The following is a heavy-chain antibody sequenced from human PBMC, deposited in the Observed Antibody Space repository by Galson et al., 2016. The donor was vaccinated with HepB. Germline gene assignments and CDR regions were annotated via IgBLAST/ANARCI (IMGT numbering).Heavy chain of an antibody. CDR2: IYYNGST. V-gene: IGHV4-61*01. CDR3: ARAPYCGGDCYPRPFDY. CDR1: GGSISSGTYY. Sequence: ETLSLTCTVSGGSISSGTYYWSWVRQRPGKGLEWIGYIYYNGSTNYNASLKSRVTISVDTSKNQFSLRLSSVTAADTAVYYCARAPYCGGDCYPRPFDYWGQGTLVTVSS. J-gene: IGHJ4*02. D-gene: IGHD2-21*01.